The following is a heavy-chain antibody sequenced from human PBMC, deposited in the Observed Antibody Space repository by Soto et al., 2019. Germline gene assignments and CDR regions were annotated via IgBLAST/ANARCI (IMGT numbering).Heavy chain of an antibody. Sequence: QVQLVESGGGVVQPGRSLRLSCAASGFTFSSYGMHWVRQAPGKGLEWVAVISYDGSNKYYADSVKGRFTISRDNSKNTLDLQMNSLRGEDTAVYYCAKDRATVTTGWVYYYFGRDVRGQGTTGTVSS. J-gene: IGHJ6*02. V-gene: IGHV3-30*18. CDR1: GFTFSSYG. CDR2: ISYDGSNK. D-gene: IGHD4-17*01. CDR3: AKDRATVTTGWVYYYFGRDV.